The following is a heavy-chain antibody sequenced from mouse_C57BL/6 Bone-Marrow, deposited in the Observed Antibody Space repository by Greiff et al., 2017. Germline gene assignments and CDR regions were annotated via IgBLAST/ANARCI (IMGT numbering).Heavy chain of an antibody. J-gene: IGHJ4*01. CDR3: ARPRQLRLRWTMDY. Sequence: QVQLQQSGPELVKPGASVTISCKASGYAFSSSWMNWVKQRPGKGLEWIGRIYPGDGDTNYNGQFKGQATLTADKSSNTAYIQLSRLTSWDSAVHFCARPRQLRLRWTMDYWGQGTSVTVSS. CDR2: IYPGDGDT. D-gene: IGHD3-2*02. CDR1: GYAFSSSW. V-gene: IGHV1-82*01.